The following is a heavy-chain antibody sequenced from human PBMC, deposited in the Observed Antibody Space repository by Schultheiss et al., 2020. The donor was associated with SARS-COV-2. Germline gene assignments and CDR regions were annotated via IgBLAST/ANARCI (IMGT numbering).Heavy chain of an antibody. Sequence: ASVKVSCKASGYTFTSYGISWVRQAPGQGLEWMGWINPNSGGTNYAQKLQGRVTMTTDTSTSTAYMELRSLRSDDTAVYYCARDGARRDDFWSGYYKAWGQGTLVTVSS. CDR3: ARDGARRDDFWSGYYKA. V-gene: IGHV1-18*01. CDR2: INPNSGGT. J-gene: IGHJ5*02. D-gene: IGHD3-3*01. CDR1: GYTFTSYG.